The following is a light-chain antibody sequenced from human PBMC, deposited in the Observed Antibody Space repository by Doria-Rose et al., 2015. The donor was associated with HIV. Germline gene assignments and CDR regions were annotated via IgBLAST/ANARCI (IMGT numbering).Light chain of an antibody. CDR3: HQYGTSWT. Sequence: TQSPGTLSLSPGERATLSCRASQSFSSTYLAWYQQKPGHAPSLLVYDGSTRATGIPDRFSASGSGTDFALTIDRLEPEDCALYYCHQYGTSWTFGQGTKVEI. CDR1: QSFSSTY. V-gene: IGKV3-20*01. CDR2: DGS. J-gene: IGKJ1*01.